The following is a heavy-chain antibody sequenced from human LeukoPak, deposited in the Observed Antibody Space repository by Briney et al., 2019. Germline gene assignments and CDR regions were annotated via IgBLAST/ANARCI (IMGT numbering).Heavy chain of an antibody. J-gene: IGHJ4*02. Sequence: GGSLRLSCAASGFDFSSNWMHWVRNAPGQGLVWVSRIKGDGISTNYADSVKGRFTISRDIAKNTLYLQMNSLRAEDTGVYYCAKDHYWSIDYWGRGTLVTVSS. CDR1: GFDFSSNW. V-gene: IGHV3-74*01. CDR3: AKDHYWSIDY. D-gene: IGHD3-3*01. CDR2: IKGDGIST.